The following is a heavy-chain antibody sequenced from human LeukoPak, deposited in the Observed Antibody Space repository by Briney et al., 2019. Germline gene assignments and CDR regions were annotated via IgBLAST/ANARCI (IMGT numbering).Heavy chain of an antibody. J-gene: IGHJ4*02. Sequence: PSETLSLTCTVSGVSITSYYWSWIRQPAGKGLEWIGRIHTSGSTNYNSSLTSRVTMSVDTSKHQFSLKLSSVTAAGTAVYYCARDLYYYDSSGHPHFDSWGQGTLVTVSS. V-gene: IGHV4-4*07. D-gene: IGHD3-22*01. CDR1: GVSITSYY. CDR2: IHTSGST. CDR3: ARDLYYYDSSGHPHFDS.